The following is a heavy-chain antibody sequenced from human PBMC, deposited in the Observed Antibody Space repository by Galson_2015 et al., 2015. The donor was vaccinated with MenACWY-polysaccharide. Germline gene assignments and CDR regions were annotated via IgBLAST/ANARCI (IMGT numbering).Heavy chain of an antibody. V-gene: IGHV1-58*02. J-gene: IGHJ6*02. D-gene: IGHD4-17*01. Sequence: SVKVSCKASGFTFTSSAMQWVRQARGQRLEWIGWIVVGSGNTNYAQKFQERVTITRDMSTSTAYMELSSLRSEDTAVYYCAAAPTDYGDYEYYYYGMDVWGQGTTVTVSS. CDR3: AAAPTDYGDYEYYYYGMDV. CDR2: IVVGSGNT. CDR1: GFTFTSSA.